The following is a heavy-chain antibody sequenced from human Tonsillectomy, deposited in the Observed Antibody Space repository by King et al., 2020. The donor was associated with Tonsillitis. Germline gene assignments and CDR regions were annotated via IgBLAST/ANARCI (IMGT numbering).Heavy chain of an antibody. CDR3: ARRGYYDILTAYYENYYYYGMDV. CDR2: MSTSSSYI. J-gene: IGHJ6*02. D-gene: IGHD3-9*01. Sequence: VQLVESGGGLVKPGGSLRLSCAASGFTFSSYTMHWVRQAPGKGLEWVSSMSTSSSYIYYAESVKGRFTISRDNAKNSLYLQMNSLRAEDTAVYYCARRGYYDILTAYYENYYYYGMDVWGQGTTVTVSS. CDR1: GFTFSSYT. V-gene: IGHV3-21*01.